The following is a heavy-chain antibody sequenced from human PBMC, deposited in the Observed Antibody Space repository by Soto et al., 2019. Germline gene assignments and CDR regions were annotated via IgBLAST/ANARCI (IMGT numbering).Heavy chain of an antibody. D-gene: IGHD5-12*01. CDR3: ARGVSAYDAFDY. Sequence: QVQLVESGGGVVQPGRSLRLSCAASGFTFSSYGMHWVRQAPGKGLEWVAVIWYDGSNKYYADSVKGRFTISRDNSKNTLYRQMNSLSAGDTAVYYWARGVSAYDAFDYWGQGTLVTVSS. CDR2: IWYDGSNK. V-gene: IGHV3-33*01. J-gene: IGHJ4*02. CDR1: GFTFSSYG.